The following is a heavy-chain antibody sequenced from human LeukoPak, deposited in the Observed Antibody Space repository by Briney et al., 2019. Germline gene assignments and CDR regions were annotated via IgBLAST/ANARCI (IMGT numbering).Heavy chain of an antibody. V-gene: IGHV4-59*08. CDR2: IYYSGST. CDR1: GGSISSYY. J-gene: IGHJ6*02. CDR3: ARTAYRYYGMDV. Sequence: PSETLSLTCTVSGGSISSYYWSWIRQPPGKGLEWIGYIYYSGSTNYNPSLKSRVTISVDTSKNQFSLKLSSVTAADTAVYYCARTAYRYYGMDVWGQGTTVTVSS.